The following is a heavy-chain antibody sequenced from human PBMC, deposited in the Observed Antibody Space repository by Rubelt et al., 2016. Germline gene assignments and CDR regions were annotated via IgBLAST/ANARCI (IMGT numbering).Heavy chain of an antibody. Sequence: QVQLVQSGAEVKKPGASVKVSCKASGYTFTSHYMHWVRQAPGQGLEWMGRINPNSGGTNYAQKFQGRVTMTRDTSISTAYMERSRLGSDDTAVDYCARGVGTAFDPWGQGTLVTVSS. D-gene: IGHD1-1*01. V-gene: IGHV1-2*06. CDR2: INPNSGGT. J-gene: IGHJ5*02. CDR3: ARGVGTAFDP. CDR1: GYTFTSHY.